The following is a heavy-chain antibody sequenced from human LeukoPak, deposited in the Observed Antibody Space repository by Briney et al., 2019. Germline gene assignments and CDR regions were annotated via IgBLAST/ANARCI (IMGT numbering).Heavy chain of an antibody. Sequence: GGSLRLSCAASGFTFDDYAMHWVRHAPGKGLEWVSGISWNSVTIVYADSVKGRFTISRGNAKNSLYLQMNSLRAEDMALYYCAKDELVASDFTGAFDIWGQGTMVTVSS. V-gene: IGHV3-9*03. J-gene: IGHJ3*02. CDR3: AKDELVASDFTGAFDI. D-gene: IGHD2-8*02. CDR2: ISWNSVTI. CDR1: GFTFDDYA.